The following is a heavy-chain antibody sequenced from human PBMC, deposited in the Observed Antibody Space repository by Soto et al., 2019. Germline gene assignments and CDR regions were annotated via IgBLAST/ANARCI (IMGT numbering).Heavy chain of an antibody. CDR3: ARAPYSSRWGTFDS. D-gene: IGHD6-19*01. V-gene: IGHV1-69*01. J-gene: IGHJ4*02. CDR2: IFPYGGTA. CDR1: GGSFSTNE. Sequence: QVHLEQSGAEVRKPGTSVKVSCKAYGGSFSTNEIDWVRQAPGQGLEWMGRIFPYGGTADYAQKFQGGLTITANEATTTGYMDLSRLTSAYTAVYFCARAPYSSRWGTFDSWGQGTQVAVSS.